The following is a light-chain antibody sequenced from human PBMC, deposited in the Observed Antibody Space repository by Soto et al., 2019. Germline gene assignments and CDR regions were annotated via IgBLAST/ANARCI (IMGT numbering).Light chain of an antibody. Sequence: DIQMTQSPSSLSASVGDRVTITCRASQGIANYLAWYQQKPGKVPKLLIYAASTLHSGVPSRFSGSGFGTDFPLTISSLQPEDVATYYCQKYKSALSRTFGQGTKVEIK. J-gene: IGKJ1*01. CDR2: AAS. V-gene: IGKV1-27*01. CDR3: QKYKSALSRT. CDR1: QGIANY.